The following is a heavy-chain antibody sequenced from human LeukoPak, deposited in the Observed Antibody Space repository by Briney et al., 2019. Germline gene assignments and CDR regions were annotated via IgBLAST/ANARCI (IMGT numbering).Heavy chain of an antibody. Sequence: SQTLSLTCTVSGGSISSGSYYWSWIRQPAGKGLEWIGRIYTSGSTNYNPSLKSRVTISVDTSKNQFSLKLSSVTAADTAVYYCARADDSAFDIWGQGTMVTVSS. V-gene: IGHV4-61*02. J-gene: IGHJ3*02. D-gene: IGHD2-21*02. CDR3: ARADDSAFDI. CDR2: IYTSGST. CDR1: GGSISSGSYY.